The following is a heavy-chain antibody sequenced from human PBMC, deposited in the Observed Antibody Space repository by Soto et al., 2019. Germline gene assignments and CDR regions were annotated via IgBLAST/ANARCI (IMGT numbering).Heavy chain of an antibody. Sequence: EVQLLESGGGLVQPGGSLRLSCAASGFTFSSYAMNWVRQAPGKGLEWVSTISGSGTNTYYADSVKGRSTISRDNSKTTLYLQVNSLRAEDTAVYYCAKGSYGDYDPDYWGQGTLITVSS. CDR3: AKGSYGDYDPDY. D-gene: IGHD4-17*01. J-gene: IGHJ4*02. V-gene: IGHV3-23*01. CDR1: GFTFSSYA. CDR2: ISGSGTNT.